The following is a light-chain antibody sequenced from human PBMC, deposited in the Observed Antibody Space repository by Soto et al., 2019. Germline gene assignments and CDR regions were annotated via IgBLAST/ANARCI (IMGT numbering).Light chain of an antibody. J-gene: IGKJ1*01. CDR2: GAS. V-gene: IGKV3-20*01. CDR1: QSVSNNY. Sequence: EIVLTQNPGTLSLSPGERATLSCMASQSVSNNYLAWYQQKPGQAPRLLIYGASNRATGIPDRFSGSGSGTDFTLTISRLEPEDFAVYYCQQYGSSGTFGQGTNV. CDR3: QQYGSSGT.